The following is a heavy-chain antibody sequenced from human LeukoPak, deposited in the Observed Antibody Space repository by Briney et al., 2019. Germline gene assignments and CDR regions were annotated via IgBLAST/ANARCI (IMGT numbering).Heavy chain of an antibody. V-gene: IGHV4-30-2*01. CDR2: IYHSGST. J-gene: IGHJ6*02. CDR3: ARDGRSNYYGMDV. D-gene: IGHD4-11*01. CDR1: GGSISSGGYS. Sequence: SETLSLTCAVSGGSISSGGYSWSWIRQPPGKGLEWIGYIYHSGSTYYNPSLKSRVTISVDRSKNQFSLELSSVTAADTAVYYCARDGRSNYYGMDVWGQGTTVTVSS.